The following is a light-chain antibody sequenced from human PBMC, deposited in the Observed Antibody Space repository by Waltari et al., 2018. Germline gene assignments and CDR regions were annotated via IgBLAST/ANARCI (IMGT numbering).Light chain of an antibody. CDR2: CNI. CDR1: SPKLRAGYY. V-gene: IGLV1-40*01. J-gene: IGLJ3*02. Sequence: QSVLTQPPSVSGAPAQSTTISCTGRSPKLRAGYYGHWSHQLPGTAPKPRIYCNINRPSGVPDRFSGSKSGTSASLAITGLQAEDEADYYCQSYDSSLSGSWVFGGGTKLTVL. CDR3: QSYDSSLSGSWV.